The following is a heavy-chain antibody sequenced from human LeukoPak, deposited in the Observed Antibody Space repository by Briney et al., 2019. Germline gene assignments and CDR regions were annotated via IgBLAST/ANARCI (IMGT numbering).Heavy chain of an antibody. CDR3: TRDATRTGWFDP. CDR1: GDSLSNNRAA. Sequence: SQTLSLTCAISGDSLSNNRAAWNWIRQSPSRGLEWLGRTYYKSRWDNDYAASEKSRITISPDTSKNQFSLQLNFVTPEDTAVYYCTRDATRTGWFDPWGQGTLVTVSS. D-gene: IGHD1-14*01. CDR2: TYYKSRWDN. J-gene: IGHJ5*02. V-gene: IGHV6-1*01.